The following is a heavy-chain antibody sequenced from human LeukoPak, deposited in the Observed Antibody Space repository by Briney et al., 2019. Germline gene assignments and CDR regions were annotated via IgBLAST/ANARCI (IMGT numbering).Heavy chain of an antibody. J-gene: IGHJ5*02. CDR3: ARGTGLYDILTLDL. D-gene: IGHD3-9*01. CDR2: IIPLFGTT. V-gene: IGHV1-69*13. Sequence: ASVKVSCKASGGTFSSYSITWVRQAPGQGLEWMGGIIPLFGTTSYALTFQGRVTITADESTTTAYMELSSLRSEDTAMYYCARGTGLYDILTLDLWGQGTLVTVSS. CDR1: GGTFSSYS.